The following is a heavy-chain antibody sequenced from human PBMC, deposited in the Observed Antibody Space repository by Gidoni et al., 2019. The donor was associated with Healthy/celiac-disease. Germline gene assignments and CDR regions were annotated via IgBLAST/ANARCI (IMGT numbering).Heavy chain of an antibody. Sequence: EVQLVESGGGLVKPGGSLRPSCAASGLTLSSQSMNWVRQAPGKGLEWVSSISSSSSYIYYADSVKGRFTISRDNAKNSLYLQMNSLRAEDTAVYYCASASSSSLSPRGENSDYWGQGTLVTVSS. D-gene: IGHD6-6*01. CDR3: ASASSSSLSPRGENSDY. CDR1: GLTLSSQS. J-gene: IGHJ4*02. CDR2: ISSSSSYI. V-gene: IGHV3-21*01.